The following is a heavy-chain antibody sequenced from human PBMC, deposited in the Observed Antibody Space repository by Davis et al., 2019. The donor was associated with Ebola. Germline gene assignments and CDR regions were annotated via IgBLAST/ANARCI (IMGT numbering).Heavy chain of an antibody. V-gene: IGHV5-51*01. CDR2: IYPGDSDT. D-gene: IGHD3-22*01. CDR1: GYSFTTYW. CDR3: ARYDGTNYYGMDV. J-gene: IGHJ6*02. Sequence: GESLKISCKGSGYSFTTYWIVWVRQMPGKGLEWMGIIYPGDSDTRYSPSFQGQVTISADKSISTAYLQWSSLKASDTAMYYCARYDGTNYYGMDVWGQGTTVTVSS.